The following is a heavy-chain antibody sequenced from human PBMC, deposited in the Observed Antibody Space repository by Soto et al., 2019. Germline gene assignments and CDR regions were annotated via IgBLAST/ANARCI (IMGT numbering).Heavy chain of an antibody. V-gene: IGHV4-4*02. J-gene: IGHJ6*02. CDR3: ARVSGSYYYGMDV. D-gene: IGHD1-26*01. CDR2: IYHSGST. Sequence: SETLSLTCAVSGVSISSSNWLIWVRQPPGKGLEWIGEIYHSGSTNYNPSLKSRVTISVDKSKNQFSLKLSSVTAADTAVYYCARVSGSYYYGMDVWGQGTTVTVSS. CDR1: GVSISSSNW.